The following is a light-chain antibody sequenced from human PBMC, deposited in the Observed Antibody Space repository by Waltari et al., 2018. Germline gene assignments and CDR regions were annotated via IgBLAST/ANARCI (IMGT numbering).Light chain of an antibody. CDR1: QSVSRT. V-gene: IGKV3-20*01. J-gene: IGKJ1*01. CDR2: EAS. Sequence: SCRASQSVSRTLAGYQQQPGQAPRLCIYEASSRATGIPDRFSGSGSGTDFSLTISRLEPEDFAVYYCQKYGTLPATFGQGTKVEIK. CDR3: QKYGTLPAT.